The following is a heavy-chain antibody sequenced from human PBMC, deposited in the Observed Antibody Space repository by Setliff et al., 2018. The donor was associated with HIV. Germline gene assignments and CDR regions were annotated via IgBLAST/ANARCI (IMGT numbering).Heavy chain of an antibody. CDR2: IRWDGGSS. V-gene: IGHV3-43D*03. CDR1: GFTFDDYA. D-gene: IGHD6-13*01. Sequence: GESLTISCAASGFTFDDYAMHWVRQAPGKGLEWVPFIRWDGGSSDYADSVKGRFTISRDNSKSSLFLQMDSLRAEDTAFYYCAALGYSSTWNYWGQGTLVTVSS. CDR3: AALGYSSTWNY. J-gene: IGHJ4*02.